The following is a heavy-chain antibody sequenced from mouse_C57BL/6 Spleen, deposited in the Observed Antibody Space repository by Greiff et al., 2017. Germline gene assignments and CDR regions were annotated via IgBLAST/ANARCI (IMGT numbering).Heavy chain of an antibody. J-gene: IGHJ2*01. CDR1: GFNIKDDY. D-gene: IGHD1-1*01. V-gene: IGHV14-4*01. CDR3: TRSLNYGRYYFDY. CDR2: IDPENGDT. Sequence: VQLKESGAELVRPGASVKLSCTASGFNIKDDYMHWVKQRPEQGLEWIGWIDPENGDTEYASKFQGKATITADTSSNTAYMQLSSLTSEDTAVYYFTRSLNYGRYYFDYWGQGTTLTVSS.